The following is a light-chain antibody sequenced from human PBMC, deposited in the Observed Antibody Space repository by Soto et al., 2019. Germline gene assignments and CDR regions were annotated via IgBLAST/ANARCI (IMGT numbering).Light chain of an antibody. Sequence: EVVLTQSPGTLSLSPGERATLSCRASQSVSSNLAWYQQKPGQAPRLLIYDASNRATGIPDRFSGSGSGTDFTLTISRLEPEDFAVYYCQQYDSSPRTFGQGTKVDI. J-gene: IGKJ1*01. CDR3: QQYDSSPRT. V-gene: IGKV3-20*01. CDR1: QSVSSN. CDR2: DAS.